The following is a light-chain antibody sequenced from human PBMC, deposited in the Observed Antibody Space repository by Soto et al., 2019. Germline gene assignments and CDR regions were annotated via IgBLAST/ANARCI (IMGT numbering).Light chain of an antibody. Sequence: GDRVTITCRASQSISSWLAWYPQKPGKAPKLLIYDASSLESGVPSRFSGSGSGTEFNLTISSLQPDDFATYYCQQYNSYPWTFGQGTKVEIK. CDR1: QSISSW. CDR2: DAS. J-gene: IGKJ1*01. CDR3: QQYNSYPWT. V-gene: IGKV1-5*01.